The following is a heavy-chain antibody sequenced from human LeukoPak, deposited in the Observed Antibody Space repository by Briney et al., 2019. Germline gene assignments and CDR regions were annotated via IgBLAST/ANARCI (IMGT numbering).Heavy chain of an antibody. Sequence: ASVKVSCKVSGYAXSALSMHWVRQAPGKGLEWMGGFDSEDGETIYALKFQGRVTMTEDTSTDTAYMELRSLRSEDTAVYFCATDLVVPASFDYWGQGTLVTVSS. J-gene: IGHJ4*02. D-gene: IGHD2-21*02. CDR1: GYAXSALS. V-gene: IGHV1-24*01. CDR2: FDSEDGET. CDR3: ATDLVVPASFDY.